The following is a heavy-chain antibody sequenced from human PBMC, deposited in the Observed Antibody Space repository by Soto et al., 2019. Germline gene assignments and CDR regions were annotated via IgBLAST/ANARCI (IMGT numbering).Heavy chain of an antibody. Sequence: SVKVSCKASGGTFSSYAISWVRQAPGQGLEWMGGIFPIFGSANYAQKFQGRVTITADESTSTAYMELSSLRSEDTAVYYCASRSMVRGSYHRNHLQYWGQGTLVTVSS. CDR1: GGTFSSYA. CDR3: ASRSMVRGSYHRNHLQY. D-gene: IGHD3-10*01. CDR2: IFPIFGSA. V-gene: IGHV1-69*13. J-gene: IGHJ4*02.